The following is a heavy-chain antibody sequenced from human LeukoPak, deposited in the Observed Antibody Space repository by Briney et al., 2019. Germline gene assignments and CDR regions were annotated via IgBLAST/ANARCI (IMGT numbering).Heavy chain of an antibody. V-gene: IGHV3-7*01. CDR3: ARSQRRIVGAPPIRPGAFDI. J-gene: IGHJ3*02. Sequence: GGSLRLSCAASGFTFSSYWMSWVRQAPGKGLEWVANIKQDGSEKYYVDSVKGRFTISRDNAKNSLYLQMNSLRAEDTAVYYCARSQRRIVGAPPIRPGAFDIWGQGTMVTVSS. D-gene: IGHD1-26*01. CDR1: GFTFSSYW. CDR2: IKQDGSEK.